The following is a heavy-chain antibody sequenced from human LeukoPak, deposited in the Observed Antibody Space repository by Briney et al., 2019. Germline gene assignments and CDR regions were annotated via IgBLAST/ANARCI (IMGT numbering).Heavy chain of an antibody. CDR2: IYYSGST. D-gene: IGHD4-17*01. V-gene: IGHV4-59*08. CDR1: GGSISSYY. J-gene: IGHJ4*02. Sequence: SETLSLTCTVSGGSISSYYWSWIRQPPGKGLEWIGYIYYSGSTNYNPSLKSRVTISVDTSKNQFSLKLSSVTAADTAVYYCATPAGPFGDYDYWGQGTLVTVSS. CDR3: ATPAGPFGDYDY.